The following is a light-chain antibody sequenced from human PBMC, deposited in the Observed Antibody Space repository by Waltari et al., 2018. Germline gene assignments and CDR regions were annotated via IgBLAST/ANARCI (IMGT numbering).Light chain of an antibody. CDR3: HQYGASPRT. J-gene: IGKJ1*01. CDR1: QTVNNNY. Sequence: ENVLTQSPATLSLSPGERATLSCRASQTVNNNYLAWYQQKPGQAPRLLIYIASSRAAGIPDRFTCSGSGTDFTLTISRLEPEDFAVYYCHQYGASPRTFGRGTKVEIK. V-gene: IGKV3-20*01. CDR2: IAS.